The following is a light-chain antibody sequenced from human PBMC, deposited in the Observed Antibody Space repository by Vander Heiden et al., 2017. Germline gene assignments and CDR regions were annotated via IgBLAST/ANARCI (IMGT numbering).Light chain of an antibody. Sequence: EIVMTQSPATLSVSPGGRATLSCRVSQSISNNLAWHQQKPGQAPRLLIYDASTRATGIPARFSGSGSGTEFTLSISSLQSEDFAVYYCQQYNNWPLTFGGGTKVEIK. CDR2: DAS. CDR3: QQYNNWPLT. J-gene: IGKJ4*01. CDR1: QSISNN. V-gene: IGKV3-15*01.